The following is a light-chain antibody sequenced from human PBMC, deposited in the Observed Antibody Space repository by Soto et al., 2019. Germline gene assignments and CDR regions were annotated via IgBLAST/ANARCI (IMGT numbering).Light chain of an antibody. CDR3: CSYAGGTRVV. V-gene: IGLV2-23*01. CDR1: TSDVGRYNL. Sequence: QSVLTQPASVSGSPGQSITISCTGTTSDVGRYNLVSWYQQYPGKAPRLMIYEDIERPSGVSNRFSGSKSGNTASLTISGLQTEDEADYYCCSYAGGTRVVFGGGTKLTVL. CDR2: EDI. J-gene: IGLJ2*01.